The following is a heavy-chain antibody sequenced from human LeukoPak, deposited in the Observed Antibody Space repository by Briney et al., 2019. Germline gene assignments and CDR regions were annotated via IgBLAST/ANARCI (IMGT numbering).Heavy chain of an antibody. Sequence: SETLSLTCAVSGYSIRSSNWWGWIRQPLGKGLEWIGYIYYSGSTYYNPSLKSRVTMSVDMSKNQFSLKLSSVTAVDTAVYYCARTAVDTTTNFDSWGQGTLVTVSS. V-gene: IGHV4-28*01. J-gene: IGHJ4*02. CDR1: GYSIRSSNW. CDR2: IYYSGST. D-gene: IGHD5-18*01. CDR3: ARTAVDTTTNFDS.